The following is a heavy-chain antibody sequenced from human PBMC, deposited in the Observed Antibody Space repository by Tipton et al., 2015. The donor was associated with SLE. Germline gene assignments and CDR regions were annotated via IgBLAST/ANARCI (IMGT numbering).Heavy chain of an antibody. D-gene: IGHD3-3*01. V-gene: IGHV1-2*06. CDR1: GYTFTGYY. Sequence: QSGAEVKKPGASVKVSCKASGYTFTGYYMHWVRQAPGQGLEWMGRNNPNSGGTNYAQKFQGRVTMTRDTSISTAYMELSRLRSDDTAVYYCARAGDFWSGYSDYWGQGTLVTVSS. J-gene: IGHJ4*02. CDR2: NNPNSGGT. CDR3: ARAGDFWSGYSDY.